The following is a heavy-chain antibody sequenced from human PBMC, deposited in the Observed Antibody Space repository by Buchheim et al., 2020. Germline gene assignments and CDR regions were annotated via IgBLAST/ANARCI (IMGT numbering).Heavy chain of an antibody. CDR3: ARDRSDPAFRGFLEWLPLIYGMDV. Sequence: QVQLVESGGGLVKPGGSLRLSCAASGFTFSDYYMSWIRQAPGKGLEWVSYISSSGSTIYYADSVKGRFTISRDNAKNSLYLQMNSLRAEDTAVYYCARDRSDPAFRGFLEWLPLIYGMDVWGQGTT. V-gene: IGHV3-11*01. D-gene: IGHD3-3*01. CDR2: ISSSGSTI. CDR1: GFTFSDYY. J-gene: IGHJ6*02.